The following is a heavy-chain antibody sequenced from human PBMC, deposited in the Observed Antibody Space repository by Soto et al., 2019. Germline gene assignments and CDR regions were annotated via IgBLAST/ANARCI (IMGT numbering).Heavy chain of an antibody. J-gene: IGHJ6*03. CDR2: IYYSGST. V-gene: IGHV4-59*01. CDR1: GGSISSYY. D-gene: IGHD3-9*01. CDR3: AREIRYPRFYYMDV. Sequence: SETLSLTCTVSGGSISSYYWSWIRQPPGKGLEWIGYIYYSGSTNYNPSLKSRVTISVDTSKNQFSLKLSSVTAADTAVYYCAREIRYPRFYYMDVWGKGTTVTVSS.